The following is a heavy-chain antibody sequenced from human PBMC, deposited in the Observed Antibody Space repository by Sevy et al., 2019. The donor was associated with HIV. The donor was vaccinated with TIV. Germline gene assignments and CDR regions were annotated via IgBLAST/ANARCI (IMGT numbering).Heavy chain of an antibody. J-gene: IGHJ4*02. V-gene: IGHV4-39*01. Sequence: SETLSLTCTVSGGSISSSSYYWGWIRQPPGMGLEWIGSIYYSGSTYSNPSLKSRVTISVDTSKNRFSLKLSSVTAAETGVYYCARRLVITGTTAGGYFDYWGQGTLVTVSS. CDR2: IYYSGST. CDR1: GGSISSSSYY. D-gene: IGHD1-20*01. CDR3: ARRLVITGTTAGGYFDY.